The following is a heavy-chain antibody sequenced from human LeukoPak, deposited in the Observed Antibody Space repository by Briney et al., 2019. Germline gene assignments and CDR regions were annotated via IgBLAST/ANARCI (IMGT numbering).Heavy chain of an antibody. J-gene: IGHJ5*02. D-gene: IGHD6-19*01. V-gene: IGHV4-34*01. CDR1: GGSFSGYY. CDR2: INHSGST. Sequence: SETLSLTCAAYGGSFSGYYWSWIRQPPGKGLEWIGEINHSGSTNYNPSLKSRVTISVDTSKNQFSLKLSSVTAADTAVYYCARIHSSGVVWFDPWGQGTLVTVSS. CDR3: ARIHSSGVVWFDP.